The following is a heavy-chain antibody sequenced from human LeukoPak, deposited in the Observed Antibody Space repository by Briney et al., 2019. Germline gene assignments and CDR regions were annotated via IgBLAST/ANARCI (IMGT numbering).Heavy chain of an antibody. D-gene: IGHD3-10*01. CDR2: ISYDGSSE. CDR1: GFTFSSYA. J-gene: IGHJ6*03. V-gene: IGHV3-30*04. Sequence: GGSLRLSCAASGFTFSSYAMHWVRQAPGKGSEWVAIISYDGSSEFYADSVKGRFKISRDNSKNTVNLQMNSLGVEDTAVYYCAKGLGPLVRGVVPRTYYMDVWGRGTTVTASS. CDR3: AKGLGPLVRGVVPRTYYMDV.